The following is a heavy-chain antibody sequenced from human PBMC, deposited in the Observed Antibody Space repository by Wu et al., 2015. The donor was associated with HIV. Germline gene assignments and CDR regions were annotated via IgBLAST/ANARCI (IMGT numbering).Heavy chain of an antibody. V-gene: IGHV1-69*05. CDR2: INPLFGTT. J-gene: IGHJ6*02. D-gene: IGHD6-19*01. CDR1: GYTYNTYY. Sequence: QVQLVQSGPEVKKPGASVKVSCTASGYTYNTYYMHWLRQAPGQGLEWMGGINPLFGTTKHAQKFLDRVAFTTDESKTTAYMELSSLTSEDTGVYYCARNTGSVATSLYSLGVWGQGTTVTVSS. CDR3: ARNTGSVATSLYSLGV.